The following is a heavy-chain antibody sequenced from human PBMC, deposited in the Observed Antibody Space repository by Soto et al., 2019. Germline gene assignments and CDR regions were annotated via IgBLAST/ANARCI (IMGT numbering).Heavy chain of an antibody. D-gene: IGHD5-12*01. CDR3: ARGFKWPNFDY. Sequence: LSLTCTVSGGSISSYYWSWIRQPPGKGLEWIGYIYYSGSTNYNPSLKSRVTISVDTSKNQFSLKLSSVTAADTAVYYCARGFKWPNFDYWGQGTQVTVSS. V-gene: IGHV4-59*01. J-gene: IGHJ4*02. CDR1: GGSISSYY. CDR2: IYYSGST.